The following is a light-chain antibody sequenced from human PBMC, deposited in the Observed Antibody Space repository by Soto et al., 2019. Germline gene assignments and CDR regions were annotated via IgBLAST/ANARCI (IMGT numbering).Light chain of an antibody. V-gene: IGKV1-5*03. CDR3: QQYNSYPKT. CDR2: VAS. J-gene: IGKJ2*01. Sequence: DVQMTQSPSTLSASIGDTVTITCRASQTIVTWLAWYHQKPGSPPKLLIYVASILESGVPSRFSGRGSGTEFTLTISGLQPDDLGTYYCQQYNSYPKTFGEGTKLDI. CDR1: QTIVTW.